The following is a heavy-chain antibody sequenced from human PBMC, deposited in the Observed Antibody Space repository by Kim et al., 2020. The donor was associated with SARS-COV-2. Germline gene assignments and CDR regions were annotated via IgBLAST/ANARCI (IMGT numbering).Heavy chain of an antibody. D-gene: IGHD2-21*01. J-gene: IGHJ2*01. Sequence: SETLSLTCTVSGGSISSGGYYWSWIRQHPGKGLEWIGYIYYSGSTYYNPSLKSRVTISVDTSKNQFSLKLSSVTAADTAVYYCARVRTLSILWPTRGMDFDLWGRGTLVTVSS. CDR1: GGSISSGGYY. V-gene: IGHV4-31*03. CDR3: ARVRTLSILWPTRGMDFDL. CDR2: IYYSGST.